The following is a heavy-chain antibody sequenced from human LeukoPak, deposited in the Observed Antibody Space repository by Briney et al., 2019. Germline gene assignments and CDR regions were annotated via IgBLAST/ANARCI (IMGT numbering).Heavy chain of an antibody. CDR1: GFTFSNYW. CDR3: ARVTICSGGSCYPQDDY. J-gene: IGHJ4*02. CDR2: IYSGGST. Sequence: PGGSLRLSCAASGFTFSNYWMHWVRQAPGKGLEWVSVIYSGGSTYYADSVKGRFTISRDNSKNTLYLQMNSLRAEDTAVYYCARVTICSGGSCYPQDDYWGQGTLVTVSS. D-gene: IGHD2-15*01. V-gene: IGHV3-53*01.